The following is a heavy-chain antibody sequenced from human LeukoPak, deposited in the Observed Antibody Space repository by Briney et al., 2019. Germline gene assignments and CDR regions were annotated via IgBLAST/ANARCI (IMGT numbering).Heavy chain of an antibody. CDR3: ARHGKDPYYDILTGYYRPFDY. Sequence: SGILSLTCTVSGGSISSSSYYWGWIRQPPGKGLEWIGNTYYNGSTYYNPSLKSRVTISVDTSKNQFSLKLSSVTAADTAVYYCARHGKDPYYDILTGYYRPFDYWGQGTLVTVSS. V-gene: IGHV4-39*01. CDR2: TYYNGST. D-gene: IGHD3-9*01. J-gene: IGHJ4*02. CDR1: GGSISSSSYY.